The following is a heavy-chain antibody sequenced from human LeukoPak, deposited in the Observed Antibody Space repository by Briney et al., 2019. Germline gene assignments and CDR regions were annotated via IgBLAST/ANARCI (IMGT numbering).Heavy chain of an antibody. CDR1: GGSISSGDYY. J-gene: IGHJ4*02. V-gene: IGHV4-30-4*08. CDR3: ARGAIFGVVIPPVDY. CDR2: IYCSGST. D-gene: IGHD3-3*01. Sequence: SETLSLTCTVSGGSISSGDYYWSWIRQPPGKGLEWIGYIYCSGSTYYNPSLKSRVTISVDTSKNQFSLKLSSVTAADTAVYYCARGAIFGVVIPPVDYWGQGTLVTVSS.